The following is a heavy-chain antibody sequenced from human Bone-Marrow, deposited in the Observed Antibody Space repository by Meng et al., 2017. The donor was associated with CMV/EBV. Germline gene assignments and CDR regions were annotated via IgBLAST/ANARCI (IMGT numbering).Heavy chain of an antibody. CDR2: ISSSGGST. CDR1: GFTFSSYS. J-gene: IGHJ4*02. Sequence: GESLKISCAASGFTFSSYSMNWVRQAPGKGLEWVSQISSSGGSTYYAASLKGRFTISRDNSKNTLYLQMSSLTPDDTAVYYCAKADHASSWYSLADYWGQGTLVTVSS. V-gene: IGHV3-23*01. CDR3: AKADHASSWYSLADY. D-gene: IGHD6-13*01.